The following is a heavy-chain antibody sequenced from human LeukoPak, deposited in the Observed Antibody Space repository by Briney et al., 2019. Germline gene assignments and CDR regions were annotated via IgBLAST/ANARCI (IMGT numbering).Heavy chain of an antibody. V-gene: IGHV4-59*01. CDR1: GGSISSYY. Sequence: SETLSLTCTVSGGSISSYYWSWIRQPPGKGLEWIAYLFYSGSTDYNPSLESQVTISVDTSKNQFSLKLRSVTAADTAVYYCATVAVIRGVTYFDYWGQGTLVTVSS. CDR3: ATVAVIRGVTYFDY. D-gene: IGHD3-10*01. CDR2: LFYSGST. J-gene: IGHJ4*02.